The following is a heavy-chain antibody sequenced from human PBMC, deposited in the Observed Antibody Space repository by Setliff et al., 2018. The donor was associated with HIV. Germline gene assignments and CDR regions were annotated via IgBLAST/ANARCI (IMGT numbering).Heavy chain of an antibody. CDR2: IYTSGST. CDR3: ARIVGMSPYFTY. J-gene: IGHJ4*02. Sequence: PSETLSLTCTVXXGSISSYYWSWIRQPAGKGLEWIGRIYTSGSTNYNPSLKSXVXMSVDTSKNQFSLKLSSVTAADTAVYYCARIVGMSPYFTYWGQGTXXXVSS. CDR1: XGSISSYY. D-gene: IGHD7-27*01. V-gene: IGHV4-4*07.